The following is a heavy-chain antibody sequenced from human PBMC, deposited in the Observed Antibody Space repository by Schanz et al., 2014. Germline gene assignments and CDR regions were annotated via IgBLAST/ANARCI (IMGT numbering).Heavy chain of an antibody. CDR3: IRGDIMVVPVAHF. J-gene: IGHJ4*02. CDR1: GFSFSTHA. D-gene: IGHD2-2*01. V-gene: IGHV3-23*04. CDR2: TSNDGSFT. Sequence: EVQLVESGGGLVQPGGSLRLSCAASGFSFSTHAMSWVRQAPGQGLVWVSRTSNDGSFTTFADSVKGRFTISRDNSKNTLYLQMNSLRAEDTAVYYCIRGDIMVVPVAHFWGQGILVTVSS.